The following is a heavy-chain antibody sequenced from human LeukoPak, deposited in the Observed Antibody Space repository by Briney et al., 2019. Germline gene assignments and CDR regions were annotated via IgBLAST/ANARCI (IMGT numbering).Heavy chain of an antibody. CDR2: ISGSGDNT. Sequence: GGSLRLSCAASGFTSSTYVMSWVRHAPGKGLEWVSGISGSGDNTYNADSVRGRFTVSRDNSKNTLYLQMNSLRAEDTAIYYCAKGSGYDTDFDYWGQGTLVTVSS. J-gene: IGHJ4*02. V-gene: IGHV3-23*01. CDR1: GFTSSTYV. D-gene: IGHD3-9*01. CDR3: AKGSGYDTDFDY.